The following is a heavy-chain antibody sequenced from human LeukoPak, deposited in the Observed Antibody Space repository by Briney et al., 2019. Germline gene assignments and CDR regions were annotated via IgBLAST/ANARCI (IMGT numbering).Heavy chain of an antibody. CDR3: AGSVGGWSYNRFDP. CDR2: IYTSGST. V-gene: IGHV4-4*07. D-gene: IGHD6-19*01. J-gene: IGHJ5*02. CDR1: GGSISSYY. Sequence: PSETLSLTCTVSGGSISSYYWSWIRQPAGKGLEWIGRIYTSGSTNYNPSPKSRVTMSVDTSKNQFSLKLSSVTAADTAVYYCAGSVGGWSYNRFDPWGQGTLVTVSS.